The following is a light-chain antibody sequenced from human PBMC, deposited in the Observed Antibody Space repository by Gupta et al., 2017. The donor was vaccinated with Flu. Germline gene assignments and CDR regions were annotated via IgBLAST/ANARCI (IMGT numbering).Light chain of an antibody. CDR3: MQALQPPHT. V-gene: IGKV2-28*01. CDR2: LGS. J-gene: IGKJ2*01. CDR1: QSLLHTNGFSY. Sequence: EIVMTQSPLSLPVTPGEPASISCRSSQSLLHTNGFSYLDWFLQKPGQSPQLLMYLGSSRASGVPDRFSGSGSGTDFTLKISRVEAEDVGVYYCMQALQPPHTFGQGTKLEIK.